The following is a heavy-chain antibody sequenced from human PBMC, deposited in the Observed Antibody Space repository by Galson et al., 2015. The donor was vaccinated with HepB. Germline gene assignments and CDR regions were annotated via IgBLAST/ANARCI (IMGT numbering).Heavy chain of an antibody. CDR3: AKNSGSNWFVPYHFDS. V-gene: IGHV3-23*01. J-gene: IGHJ4*02. D-gene: IGHD6-13*01. Sequence: SLRPSCAASGFTFNNYVMNWVRQSPGKGLEWVASISGSGGSTYYGGSVKGRFTISRDNSRNTVFLHMNRLRAEDTAVYYCAKNSGSNWFVPYHFDSWGQGTLVTVSS. CDR2: ISGSGGST. CDR1: GFTFNNYV.